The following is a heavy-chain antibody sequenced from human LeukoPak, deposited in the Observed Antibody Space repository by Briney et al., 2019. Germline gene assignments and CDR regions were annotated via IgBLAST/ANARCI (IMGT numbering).Heavy chain of an antibody. D-gene: IGHD5-18*01. CDR2: IIPIFGTA. V-gene: IGHV1-69*13. Sequence: ASVKVSCKASGGTFSSYAISWVRQAPGQGLEWMGGIIPIFGTANYAQKFQGRVTITADESTSTAYMELSSLRSEDTAVYYCARSRDTAMVISPALSYWGQGTLVTVSS. J-gene: IGHJ4*02. CDR1: GGTFSSYA. CDR3: ARSRDTAMVISPALSY.